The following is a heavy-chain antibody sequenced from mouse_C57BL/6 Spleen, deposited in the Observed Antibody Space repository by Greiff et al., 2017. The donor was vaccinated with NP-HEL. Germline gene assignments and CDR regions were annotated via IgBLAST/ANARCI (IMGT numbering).Heavy chain of an antibody. CDR3: ARSRRDYYGCSPYFDY. CDR2: IYPGDGDT. Sequence: QVQLQQSGPELVKPGASVKISCKASGYAFSSSWMNWVKQRPGKGLEWIGRIYPGDGDTNYNGKFKGKATLTADKSSSTAYMQLSSLTSEDSAVYFCARSRRDYYGCSPYFDYWGQGTTLTVSS. D-gene: IGHD1-1*01. J-gene: IGHJ2*01. CDR1: GYAFSSSW. V-gene: IGHV1-82*01.